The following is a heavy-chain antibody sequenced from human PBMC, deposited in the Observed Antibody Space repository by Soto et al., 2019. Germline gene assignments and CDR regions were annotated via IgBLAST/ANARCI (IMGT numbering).Heavy chain of an antibody. J-gene: IGHJ4*02. V-gene: IGHV4-34*01. CDR3: ARGNGGWFPLVFDY. CDR2: INHSGST. Sequence: PSETLSLTCAVYGGSFSGYYWSWIRQPPGKGLEWIGEINHSGSTNYNPSLKSRVTISVDTSKNQFSLKLSSVTAADTAVYYCARGNGGWFPLVFDYWGQGTRVTVSS. CDR1: GGSFSGYY. D-gene: IGHD6-19*01.